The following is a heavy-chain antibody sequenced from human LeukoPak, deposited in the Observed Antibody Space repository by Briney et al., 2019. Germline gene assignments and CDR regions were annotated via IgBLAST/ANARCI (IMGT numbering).Heavy chain of an antibody. J-gene: IGHJ5*02. V-gene: IGHV4-59*07. Sequence: SDTLSLTCTVSGGSISNYYWTWIRQPPGKGLEWIGYLYYSGSTNYNPSLKNRVTISVDTSKNQFSLKLSSVTAADTAVYYCASLRAPRYNWFDPWGQGTLVTVSA. CDR1: GGSISNYY. CDR2: LYYSGST. CDR3: ASLRAPRYNWFDP.